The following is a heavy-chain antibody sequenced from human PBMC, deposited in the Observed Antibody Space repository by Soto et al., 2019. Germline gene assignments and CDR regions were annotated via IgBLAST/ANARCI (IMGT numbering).Heavy chain of an antibody. D-gene: IGHD5-18*01. CDR2: ISYDGSNK. J-gene: IGHJ4*02. V-gene: IGHV3-30*18. CDR1: GFTFSSYG. CDR3: AKDSGGGVDTAMDN. Sequence: QVQLVESGGGVVQPGRSLGLSCAASGFTFSSYGMHWVRQAPGKGLEWVAVISYDGSNKYYADSVKGRFTISRDNSKNTLYLQMNSLRAEDTAVYDCAKDSGGGVDTAMDNWGQGTLVTVSS.